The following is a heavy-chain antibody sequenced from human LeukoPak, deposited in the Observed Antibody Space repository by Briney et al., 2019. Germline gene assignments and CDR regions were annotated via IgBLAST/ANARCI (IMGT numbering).Heavy chain of an antibody. CDR3: ARVVVPAAIKYWFDP. J-gene: IGHJ5*02. Sequence: ASVKVSCKASGYTFTGYYMHWVRQAPGQGLEWMGWINPNSGGTNYAQKFQGRVTMTRDTSISTAYMELSRLRSDDTAVYCCARVVVPAAIKYWFDPWGQGTLVTVSS. CDR1: GYTFTGYY. D-gene: IGHD2-2*01. V-gene: IGHV1-2*02. CDR2: INPNSGGT.